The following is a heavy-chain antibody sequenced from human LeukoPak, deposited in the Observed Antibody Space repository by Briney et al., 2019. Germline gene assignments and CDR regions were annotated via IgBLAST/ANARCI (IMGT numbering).Heavy chain of an antibody. Sequence: GGSLRLSCAASGFTFSSYWMHWVRQAPGKGLVWVSRINSDGSSTSYADSVKGRFTISRDNAKNTLYLQMNSLRAEDTAVYYCATLKSTTTFDYWGQGTLVTVSS. D-gene: IGHD4-11*01. CDR1: GFTFSSYW. V-gene: IGHV3-74*01. CDR2: INSDGSST. CDR3: ATLKSTTTFDY. J-gene: IGHJ4*02.